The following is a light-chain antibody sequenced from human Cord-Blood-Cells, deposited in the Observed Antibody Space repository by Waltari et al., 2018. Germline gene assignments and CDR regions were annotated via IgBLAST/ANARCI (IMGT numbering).Light chain of an antibody. Sequence: QSALTQPASVSGSPGQSITISCTGTSSHVGGYNYVSWYQPHPGKAPKLMIYDVSNRPSGVSNRFSGSKSGNTASLTISGLQAEDEADYYCSSYTSSSTLDWVFGGGTKLTVL. CDR1: SSHVGGYNY. J-gene: IGLJ3*02. CDR2: DVS. V-gene: IGLV2-14*03. CDR3: SSYTSSSTLDWV.